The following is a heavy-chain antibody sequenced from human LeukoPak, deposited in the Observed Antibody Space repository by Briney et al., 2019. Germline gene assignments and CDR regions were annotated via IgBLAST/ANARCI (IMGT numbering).Heavy chain of an antibody. V-gene: IGHV4-34*01. CDR3: ARGLRYQRTFDY. D-gene: IGHD3-9*01. CDR2: INHSGST. CDR1: GGSFSGYY. J-gene: IGHJ4*02. Sequence: SETLSLTCAVYGGSFSGYYWGWIRQPPGKGLEWIGEINHSGSTNYNPSLKSRVTISVDTSKNQFSLKLGSVTAADTAVYYCARGLRYQRTFDYWGQGTLVTVSS.